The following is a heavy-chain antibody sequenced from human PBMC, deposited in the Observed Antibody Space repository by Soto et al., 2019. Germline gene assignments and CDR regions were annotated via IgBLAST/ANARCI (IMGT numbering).Heavy chain of an antibody. CDR3: VKDAKILARLQTSYYFAS. CDR2: ISRSGNST. J-gene: IGHJ4*02. Sequence: EVQVLESGGGLAQPGRSLRLSCAVSGLSFSSYAMTWVRQSPGKGLEWVSSISRSGNSTYSADSVRGRFTISRDNSKNRLNRQMNSKRANKTAVYYSVKDAKILARLQTSYYFASWGQGNLV. D-gene: IGHD5-18*01. V-gene: IGHV3-23*01. CDR1: GLSFSSYA.